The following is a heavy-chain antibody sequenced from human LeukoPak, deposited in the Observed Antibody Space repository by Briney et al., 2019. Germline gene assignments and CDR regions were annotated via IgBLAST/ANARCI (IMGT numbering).Heavy chain of an antibody. CDR2: IYYSGSN. CDR1: GGSISSSTYY. V-gene: IGHV4-39*01. D-gene: IGHD3-10*01. J-gene: IGHJ6*02. Sequence: SGTLTLTCTVSGGSISSSTYYWGWIRQPPGKGLEWIGTIYYSGSNYYNPSLKSRVTISVDMSKNQFSLKLSSVTAADTAVYYCARLSGERGDVWGQGTTVTVSS. CDR3: ARLSGERGDV.